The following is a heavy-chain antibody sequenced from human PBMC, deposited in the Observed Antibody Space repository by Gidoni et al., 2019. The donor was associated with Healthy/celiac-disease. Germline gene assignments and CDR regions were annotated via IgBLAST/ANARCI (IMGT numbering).Heavy chain of an antibody. Sequence: VQLVESGGDLVQPGRSLRLSCSASGFTFADYAMHWVRQVPGKGLEWVSGISWNSGSIGYGDSVKGRFTISRDNAKNSLYLQMNSLRAEDTALYYCAKTVESRSSGTADFDYWGQGTLVTVSS. CDR2: ISWNSGSI. J-gene: IGHJ4*02. V-gene: IGHV3-9*01. CDR1: GFTFADYA. CDR3: AKTVESRSSGTADFDY. D-gene: IGHD3-22*01.